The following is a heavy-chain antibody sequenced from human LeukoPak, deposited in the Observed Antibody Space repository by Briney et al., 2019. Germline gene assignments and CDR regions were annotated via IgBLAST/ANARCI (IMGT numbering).Heavy chain of an antibody. CDR1: GFTSSSYG. J-gene: IGHJ3*02. CDR3: AKDSYYDSSGYWSYDAFDI. D-gene: IGHD3-22*01. V-gene: IGHV3-30*18. Sequence: GGSLRLSCAASGFTSSSYGMHWVRQAPGKGLEWVAVISYDGSNKYYADSVKGRFTISRDNSKNTLYLQMNSLRAEDTAVYYCAKDSYYDSSGYWSYDAFDIWGQGTMVTVSS. CDR2: ISYDGSNK.